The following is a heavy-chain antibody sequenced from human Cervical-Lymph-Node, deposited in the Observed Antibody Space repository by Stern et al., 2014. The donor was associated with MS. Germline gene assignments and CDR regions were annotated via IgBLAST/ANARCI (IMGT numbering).Heavy chain of an antibody. CDR2: ISCSCGKI. V-gene: IGHV3-9*01. Sequence: EVHLVESGGDLGQPGRSLRLSCAASGFTFDDYAMYWVRQAPGKGLEWVAGISCSCGKIGYADSVNGRFTITRASVKNCMFLHMNSLRSDDTASYYCARAIGFCSGGNCEPYYYYGIDVWGQGTRVTVSS. D-gene: IGHD2-15*01. CDR1: GFTFDDYA. CDR3: ARAIGFCSGGNCEPYYYYGIDV. J-gene: IGHJ6*02.